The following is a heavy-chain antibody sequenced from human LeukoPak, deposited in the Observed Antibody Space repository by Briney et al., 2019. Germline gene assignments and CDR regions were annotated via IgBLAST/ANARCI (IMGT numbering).Heavy chain of an antibody. V-gene: IGHV1-2*02. Sequence: ASVKVSCKASGYTFTGYYMHWVRQAPGQGLEWMGWINPNSGGTNYAQKFQGRVTMTRDTSISTAYMELSRLRSDDTAVYYCARDHHEDEYQLLGYYYYYMDVWGKGTTVTISS. J-gene: IGHJ6*03. D-gene: IGHD2-2*01. CDR3: ARDHHEDEYQLLGYYYYYMDV. CDR2: INPNSGGT. CDR1: GYTFTGYY.